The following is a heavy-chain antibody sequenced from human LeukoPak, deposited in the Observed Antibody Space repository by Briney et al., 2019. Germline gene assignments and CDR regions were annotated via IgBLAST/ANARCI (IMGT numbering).Heavy chain of an antibody. CDR3: ARWAGYSSSWDFDY. CDR2: IYDSGST. D-gene: IGHD6-13*01. J-gene: IGHJ4*02. Sequence: SETLSLTCTVSGGSIRSSYYYWGWIRQPPGKGLEWIGSIYDSGSTYYNPSLKSRVTISVDTSKNQFSLKLSSVTAADTAVYYCARWAGYSSSWDFDYWGQGTLVTVSS. V-gene: IGHV4-39*07. CDR1: GGSIRSSYYY.